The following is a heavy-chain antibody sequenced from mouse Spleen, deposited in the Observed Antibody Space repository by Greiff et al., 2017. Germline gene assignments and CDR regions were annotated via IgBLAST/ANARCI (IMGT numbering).Heavy chain of an antibody. Sequence: QVQLKQPGTGLVKPGASVKLSCKASGYTFTSYWMHWVKQRPGQGLEWIGNINPSNGGTNYNEKFKSKATLTVDKSSSTAYMQLSSLTSEDSAVYYCARAYGYDDYFDYWGQGTTLTVSS. J-gene: IGHJ2*01. CDR3: ARAYGYDDYFDY. D-gene: IGHD2-2*01. CDR2: INPSNGGT. CDR1: GYTFTSYW. V-gene: IGHV1-53*01.